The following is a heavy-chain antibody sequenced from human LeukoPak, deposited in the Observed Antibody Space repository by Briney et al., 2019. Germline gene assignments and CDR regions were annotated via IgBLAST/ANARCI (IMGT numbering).Heavy chain of an antibody. D-gene: IGHD6-13*01. CDR1: GFTFSSYE. Sequence: PGGSLRLSCAASGFTFSSYEMNWVRQAPGKGLEWVSYISSSGSTMYYADSAKGRFTISRDNAKSSLYLLMNSLRAEDTAVYYRARDYVVAAAGTYYWGQGTLVTVSS. CDR3: ARDYVVAAAGTYY. V-gene: IGHV3-48*03. CDR2: ISSSGSTM. J-gene: IGHJ4*02.